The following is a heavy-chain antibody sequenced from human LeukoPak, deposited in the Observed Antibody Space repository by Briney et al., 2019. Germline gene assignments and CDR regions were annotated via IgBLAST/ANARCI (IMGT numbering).Heavy chain of an antibody. J-gene: IGHJ4*02. V-gene: IGHV1-2*06. D-gene: IGHD6-6*01. Sequence: GASVKVSRKASGYTFTGYYMHWVRQAPGQGLEWMGRINPNSGGTNYAQKFQGRVTMTRDTSISTAYMELSRLRSDDTAVYYCARDPYSSSMEDDFWGQGTLVTVSS. CDR3: ARDPYSSSMEDDF. CDR1: GYTFTGYY. CDR2: INPNSGGT.